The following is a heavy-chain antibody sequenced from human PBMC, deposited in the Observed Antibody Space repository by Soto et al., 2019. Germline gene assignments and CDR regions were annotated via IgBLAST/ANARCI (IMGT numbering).Heavy chain of an antibody. CDR2: ISSSSSTI. CDR1: GFTCSSYS. D-gene: IGHD3-3*01. Sequence: TVGSLRLSCAASGFTCSSYSMNWVRQATGKGLEWVSYISSSSSTIYYADSVKGRFTISRDNAKNSLYLQMNSLRAEDTAVYYCAGRSEYYDFWSGLTTPYYMDVWGKGTTVNVSS. J-gene: IGHJ6*03. CDR3: AGRSEYYDFWSGLTTPYYMDV. V-gene: IGHV3-48*04.